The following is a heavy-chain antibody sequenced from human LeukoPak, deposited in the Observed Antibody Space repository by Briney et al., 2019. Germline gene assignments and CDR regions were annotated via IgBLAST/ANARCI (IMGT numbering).Heavy chain of an antibody. CDR1: GGSISSYY. J-gene: IGHJ5*02. V-gene: IGHV4-59*01. D-gene: IGHD3-3*01. CDR3: ARGGDFWSGYYTGLNWFDP. CDR2: TYYSGST. Sequence: SETLSLTCTVSGGSISSYYWSWIQQPPGKGLEWIGYTYYSGSTNYNPSLKSRVTISVDTSKSQFSLKLSSVTAADTAVYYCARGGDFWSGYYTGLNWFDPWGQGTLVTVSS.